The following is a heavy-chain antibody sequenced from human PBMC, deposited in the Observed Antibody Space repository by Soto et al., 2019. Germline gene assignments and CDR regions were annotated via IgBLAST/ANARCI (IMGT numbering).Heavy chain of an antibody. CDR3: ARPPFPGCINGVCYPCDH. CDR1: GYTFTHYY. Sequence: QVQLVQSGAEVKKPGASVKVSCKASGYTFTHYYIHWVRQAPGQGLEWMGMINPSVGSTDYAQKFQGRVTMTTDPSTTTVYMELSSLRSADTAVYYCARPPFPGCINGVCYPCDHWGQGTLVTVSS. J-gene: IGHJ4*02. D-gene: IGHD2-8*01. V-gene: IGHV1-46*01. CDR2: INPSVGST.